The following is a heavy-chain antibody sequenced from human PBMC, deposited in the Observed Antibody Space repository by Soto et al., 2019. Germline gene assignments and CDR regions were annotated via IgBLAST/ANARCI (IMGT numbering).Heavy chain of an antibody. Sequence: WASVKVSCKASGYTFTSYGISWVRQAPGQGLEWMGWISAYNGNTNYAQKLQGRVTMTTDTSTSTAYMELRSLRSDDTAVYYCARGAQRYCSSTSCYAGGDDYWGQGTLVTVSS. V-gene: IGHV1-18*01. CDR1: GYTFTSYG. J-gene: IGHJ4*02. CDR3: ARGAQRYCSSTSCYAGGDDY. CDR2: ISAYNGNT. D-gene: IGHD2-2*01.